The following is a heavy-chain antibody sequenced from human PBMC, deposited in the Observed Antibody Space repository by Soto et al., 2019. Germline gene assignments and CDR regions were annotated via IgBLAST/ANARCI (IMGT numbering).Heavy chain of an antibody. Sequence: SGGGVGQPGGSLRLSCAATGFSFSGYAMSWVRQAAGKGLEWVSTISGSGASTFYADSVKGRFTISRDNSKNTCYLQINSLRAEDTAVYYCAKNSKGYSGSYFDYWGQGTLVTVSS. CDR2: ISGSGAST. J-gene: IGHJ4*02. V-gene: IGHV3-23*01. CDR1: GFSFSGYA. D-gene: IGHD1-26*01. CDR3: AKNSKGYSGSYFDY.